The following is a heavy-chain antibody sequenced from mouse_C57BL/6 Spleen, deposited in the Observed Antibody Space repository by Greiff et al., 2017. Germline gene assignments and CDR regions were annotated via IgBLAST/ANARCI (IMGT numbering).Heavy chain of an antibody. J-gene: IGHJ4*01. CDR1: GYTFTSYW. D-gene: IGHD2-1*01. Sequence: QVQLQQPGAELVKPGASVKLSCKASGYTFTSYWMHWVKQRPGRGLEWIGMIAPAGGCTNYNEKFKGKSTLTVDKPSSTAYMQLSSLTSEDSALYYCARSDYGNSYYYAMDYWGQGTSVTVPS. CDR2: IAPAGGCT. V-gene: IGHV1-72*01. CDR3: ARSDYGNSYYYAMDY.